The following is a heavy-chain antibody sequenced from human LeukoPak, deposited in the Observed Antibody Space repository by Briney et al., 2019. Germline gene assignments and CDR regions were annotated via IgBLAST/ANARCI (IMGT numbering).Heavy chain of an antibody. D-gene: IGHD3-22*01. Sequence: PSETLSLTCTVSGGSISSSNYYWGWIRQPPGKGLEWIGSIYYSGNIYYNPSLKSRVTISLDTSKNHFSLKLSSVTAADTAMYYCARDGPTSHITIIVVTKGSRDAFDIWGQGTMVTVSS. V-gene: IGHV4-39*07. CDR3: ARDGPTSHITIIVVTKGSRDAFDI. CDR1: GGSISSSNYY. J-gene: IGHJ3*02. CDR2: IYYSGNI.